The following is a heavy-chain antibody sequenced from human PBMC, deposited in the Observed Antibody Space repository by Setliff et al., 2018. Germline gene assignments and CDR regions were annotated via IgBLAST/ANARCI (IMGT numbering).Heavy chain of an antibody. CDR2: INHSGST. CDR1: GGSFSGYY. V-gene: IGHV4-34*01. D-gene: IGHD6-13*01. J-gene: IGHJ4*02. Sequence: SETLSLTCAVYGGSFSGYYWSWIRQPPGKGLEWIGEINHSGSTNYNPSLKSRVTISVDTSKNQFSLKLSSVTAANTAVYYCARGRIAAALYYFDYWGQGTLVTVSS. CDR3: ARGRIAAALYYFDY.